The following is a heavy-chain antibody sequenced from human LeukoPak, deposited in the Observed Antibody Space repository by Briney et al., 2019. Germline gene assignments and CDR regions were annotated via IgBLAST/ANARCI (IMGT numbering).Heavy chain of an antibody. J-gene: IGHJ4*02. D-gene: IGHD3-3*01. V-gene: IGHV3-21*01. Sequence: PGGSLRLSCAASGFTFSSYSMNWVRQAPGKGLEWVSSISSSSSYIYYADLVKGRFTISRDNAKNPLYLQMNSLRAEDTAVYYCAREVAYDFWSGYYRDYWGQGTLVTVSS. CDR2: ISSSSSYI. CDR1: GFTFSSYS. CDR3: AREVAYDFWSGYYRDY.